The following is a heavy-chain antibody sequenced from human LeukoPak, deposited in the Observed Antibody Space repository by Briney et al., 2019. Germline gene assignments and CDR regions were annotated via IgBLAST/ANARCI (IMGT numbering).Heavy chain of an antibody. Sequence: SQTLSLTCTVSGGSISSGGYYWSWIRQHPGKGLEWIGYIYYSGSTYYNPSLKSRVTISVDTSKNQFSLKLSSVTAADTAVYYCARVRRSGWYGDYWGQGTLVTVSS. J-gene: IGHJ4*02. CDR1: GGSISSGGYY. V-gene: IGHV4-31*03. D-gene: IGHD6-19*01. CDR3: ARVRRSGWYGDY. CDR2: IYYSGST.